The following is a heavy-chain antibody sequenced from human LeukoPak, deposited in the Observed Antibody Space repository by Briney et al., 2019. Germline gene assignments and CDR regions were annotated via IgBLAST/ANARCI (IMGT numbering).Heavy chain of an antibody. V-gene: IGHV4-61*01. Sequence: SETLSLTCSVSGGSISSSNYYWSWIRQPPGKGLEWIGYIYYSGSTNYNPSLKSRVTISVDTSKNQFSLKLSSVTAADTAVYYCARDLLGGFDYWGQGTLVTVSS. J-gene: IGHJ4*02. D-gene: IGHD3-10*01. CDR3: ARDLLGGFDY. CDR2: IYYSGST. CDR1: GGSISSSNYY.